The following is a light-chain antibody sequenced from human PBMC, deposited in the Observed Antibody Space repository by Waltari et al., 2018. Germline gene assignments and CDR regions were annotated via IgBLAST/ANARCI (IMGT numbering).Light chain of an antibody. CDR1: QSVGRS. Sequence: TLACRASQSVGRSLAWYQQKPGQAPRLLIYDASRRATGIPYRFSGSGSGTDFSLTISTLEPEDFAVYYCQHYVRLPATFGQGTKVEI. V-gene: IGKV3-20*01. CDR2: DAS. CDR3: QHYVRLPAT. J-gene: IGKJ1*01.